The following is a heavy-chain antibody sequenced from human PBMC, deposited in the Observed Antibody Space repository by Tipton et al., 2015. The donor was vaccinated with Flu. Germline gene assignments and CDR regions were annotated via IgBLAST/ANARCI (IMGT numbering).Heavy chain of an antibody. J-gene: IGHJ6*02. V-gene: IGHV4-39*07. Sequence: TLSLTCTVSGGSLNTCDYYWGWIRQTPGKGREWFGCFFYGGATNYNPSLKGRVTFSADASKNLFSLKLVSVTAADAAVYYCARESGGCDCQPFNGVDVWGPGTTGTVS. CDR2: FFYGGAT. CDR3: ARESGGCDCQPFNGVDV. CDR1: GGSLNTCDYY. D-gene: IGHD2-21*01.